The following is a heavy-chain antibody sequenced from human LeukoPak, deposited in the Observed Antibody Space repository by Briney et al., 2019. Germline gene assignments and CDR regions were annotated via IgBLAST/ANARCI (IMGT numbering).Heavy chain of an antibody. CDR1: GFTFSNAW. Sequence: GGSLRLSCAASGFTFSNAWMSWVRQAPGKGLEWVGRIKSKTDGGTTDYAAPVKGRFTISRDDSKNTLYLRMNSLKTEDTAVYYCTTDHVRIGAFDIWGQGTMVTVSS. CDR2: IKSKTDGGTT. J-gene: IGHJ3*02. CDR3: TTDHVRIGAFDI. V-gene: IGHV3-15*01. D-gene: IGHD2-15*01.